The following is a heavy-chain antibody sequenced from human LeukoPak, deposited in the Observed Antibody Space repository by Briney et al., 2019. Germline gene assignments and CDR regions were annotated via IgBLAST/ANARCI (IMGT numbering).Heavy chain of an antibody. V-gene: IGHV1-18*01. Sequence: GASVKVSCKASGYSFTRHGLNWVRQAPGQGLEWIGWISPDKGNTNNAQKVQGRITMTMDRSTSTVYMELRSLRSDDTAVYYCARETTGEFDYWGQGSLVTVSS. CDR2: ISPDKGNT. CDR3: ARETTGEFDY. CDR1: GYSFTRHG. J-gene: IGHJ4*02. D-gene: IGHD4-17*01.